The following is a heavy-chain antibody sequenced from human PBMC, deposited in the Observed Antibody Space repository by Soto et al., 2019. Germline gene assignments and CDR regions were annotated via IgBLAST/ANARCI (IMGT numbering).Heavy chain of an antibody. D-gene: IGHD6-13*01. Sequence: PSETLSLTCAVYGGSFSGYYWSWIRQPPGKGLEWIGEINHSGSTNYNPSLKSRVTISVDTSKNQFSLKLSSVTAADTAVYYCARVAAAGTNYYYYYYGMDVWGQGTTVTVSS. CDR3: ARVAAAGTNYYYYYYGMDV. J-gene: IGHJ6*02. CDR1: GGSFSGYY. CDR2: INHSGST. V-gene: IGHV4-34*01.